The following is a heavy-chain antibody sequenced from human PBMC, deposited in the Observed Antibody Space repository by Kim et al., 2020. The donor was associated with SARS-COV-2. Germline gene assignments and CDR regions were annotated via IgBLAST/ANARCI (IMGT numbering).Heavy chain of an antibody. Sequence: GGSLRLPCAASGFTFSSYAMHWVRQAPGKGLEYVSAISSNGGSTYYANSVKGRFTISRDNSKNTLYLQMGSLRAEDMAVYYCASDSSGYYYVRGTAFDI. CDR1: GFTFSSYA. CDR2: ISSNGGST. V-gene: IGHV3-64*01. D-gene: IGHD3-22*01. CDR3: ASDSSGYYYVRGTAFDI. J-gene: IGHJ3*02.